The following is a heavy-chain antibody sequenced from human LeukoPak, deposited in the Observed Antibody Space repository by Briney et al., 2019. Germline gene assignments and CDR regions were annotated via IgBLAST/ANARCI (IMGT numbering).Heavy chain of an antibody. V-gene: IGHV4-34*01. CDR2: INHSGST. CDR3: ARGRLRYFDWLLLSWFDP. CDR1: GGSFSGYY. D-gene: IGHD3-9*01. Sequence: SETLFLTCAVYGGSFSGYYWSWIRQPPGKGLEWIGKINHSGSTNYNPSLKGRVTISVDTSKNQFSLKLSSVTAADTAVYYCARGRLRYFDWLLLSWFDPWGQGTLVTVSS. J-gene: IGHJ5*02.